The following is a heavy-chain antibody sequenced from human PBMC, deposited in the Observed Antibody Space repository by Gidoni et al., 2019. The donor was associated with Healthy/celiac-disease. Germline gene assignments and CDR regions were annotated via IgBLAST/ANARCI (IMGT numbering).Heavy chain of an antibody. CDR1: GFTFRSYS. CDR3: AREYGLASGCYGMDV. D-gene: IGHD1-26*01. Sequence: EVQLVESGGGLVKPGGSLRLSCAASGFTFRSYSMNWVRQAPGKGLEWVSSISSRSSYIYYADSVKGRFTISRDNAKNSLYLQMNSLRAEDTAVYYCAREYGLASGCYGMDVWGQGTTVTVSS. J-gene: IGHJ6*02. V-gene: IGHV3-21*01. CDR2: ISSRSSYI.